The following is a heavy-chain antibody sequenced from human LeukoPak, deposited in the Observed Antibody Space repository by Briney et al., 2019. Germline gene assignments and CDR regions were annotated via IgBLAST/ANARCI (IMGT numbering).Heavy chain of an antibody. V-gene: IGHV3-23*01. CDR2: IRGSGGST. D-gene: IGHD2-15*01. J-gene: IGHJ4*02. Sequence: GGSLRLSCAASRVTFSKYAMSWVRQPPGKGLDWVSGIRGSGGSTYYADSVKGRFTISRDNSKNTLYLQMNSLRAEDTAVYYCAKDLVVVVAGFDYWGQGTLVTVSS. CDR1: RVTFSKYA. CDR3: AKDLVVVVAGFDY.